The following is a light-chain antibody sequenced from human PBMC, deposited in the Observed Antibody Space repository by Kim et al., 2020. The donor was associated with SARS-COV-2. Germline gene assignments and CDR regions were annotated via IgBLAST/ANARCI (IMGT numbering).Light chain of an antibody. Sequence: NFMLTQPHSVSESPGKTVTISCTRSTGIIASNYVQWYQQRPGSAPTTVIYEDNQRPSGVPDRFSGSIDSSSNSASLTISGLKTDDEADYYCQSYDRNNQRVLFGGGTQLTVL. CDR3: QSYDRNNQRVL. CDR1: TGIIASNY. J-gene: IGLJ2*01. CDR2: EDN. V-gene: IGLV6-57*04.